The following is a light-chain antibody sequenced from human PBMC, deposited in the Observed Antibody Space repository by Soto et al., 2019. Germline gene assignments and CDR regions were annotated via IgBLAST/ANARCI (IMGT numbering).Light chain of an antibody. CDR3: QQYVRSPPSWT. CDR1: QSISSSF. Sequence: ETVLTQSPGTLSLSPGERATLSCRASQSISSSFLAWYQQKPGQAPRLLIYGASSRATGIPDRFSGSGSGTDFTLTISRLEPEDAAVYYWQQYVRSPPSWTFGQGTKVEIK. V-gene: IGKV3-20*01. CDR2: GAS. J-gene: IGKJ1*01.